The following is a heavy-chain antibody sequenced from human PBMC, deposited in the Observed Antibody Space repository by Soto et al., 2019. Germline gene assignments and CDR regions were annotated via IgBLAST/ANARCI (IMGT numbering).Heavy chain of an antibody. CDR2: IYHSGST. CDR1: GGSISSSNW. CDR3: SRARFPVAGPLDF. V-gene: IGHV4-4*02. Sequence: PSETLSLTWAVSGGSISSSNWWSWVRQPPGKGLEWIGEIYHSGSTNYNPSLKSRVTISVDKSKNQFSLKLSSVTAADTAVYYCSRARFPVAGPLDFWGQGTPVTVSS. J-gene: IGHJ4*02. D-gene: IGHD6-19*01.